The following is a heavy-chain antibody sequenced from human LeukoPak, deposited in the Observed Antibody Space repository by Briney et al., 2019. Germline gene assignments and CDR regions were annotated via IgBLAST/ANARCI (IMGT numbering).Heavy chain of an antibody. V-gene: IGHV3-23*01. Sequence: GGSLRLSCAASNFTFSNYAMSWVRQAPGKGLEWVSVIRHSGADTQYTDSVKGRFTISRDNSKNTLYLQMNSLRAEDTAVYYCARDQSSGYYVSLYYYYGMDVWGQGTTVTVSS. D-gene: IGHD3-22*01. J-gene: IGHJ6*02. CDR2: IRHSGADT. CDR1: NFTFSNYA. CDR3: ARDQSSGYYVSLYYYYGMDV.